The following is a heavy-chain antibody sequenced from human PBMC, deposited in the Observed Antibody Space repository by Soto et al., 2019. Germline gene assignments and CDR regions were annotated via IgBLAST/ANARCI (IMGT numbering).Heavy chain of an antibody. CDR1: TRSIGSSRAG. V-gene: IGHV4-39*01. J-gene: IGHJ5*02. Sequence: ETLSLTGTVSTRSIGSSRAGGDRIRQPPGKGLEWIGSIYYSGSTYYNPSLKSRVTISVDTSKNQFSLKLSSVTAADTAVYYCASPKIAFYNWFDPWGQGTLVTVS. CDR3: ASPKIAFYNWFDP. CDR2: IYYSGST. D-gene: IGHD3-3*02.